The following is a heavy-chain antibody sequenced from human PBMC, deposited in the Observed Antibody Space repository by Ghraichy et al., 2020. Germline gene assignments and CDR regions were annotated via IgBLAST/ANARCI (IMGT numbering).Heavy chain of an antibody. V-gene: IGHV1-24*01. D-gene: IGHD5-12*01. CDR3: AFSGYDKNWFDP. CDR1: GYTLTELS. Sequence: ASVKVSCKVSGYTLTELSMHWVRQAPGKGLEWMGGFDPEDGETIYAQKFQGRVTMTEDTSTDTAYMELSSLRSEDTAVYYCAFSGYDKNWFDPWGQGTLVTVSS. CDR2: FDPEDGET. J-gene: IGHJ5*02.